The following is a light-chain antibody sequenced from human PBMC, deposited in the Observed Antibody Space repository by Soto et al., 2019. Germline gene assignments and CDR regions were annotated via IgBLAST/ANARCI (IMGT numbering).Light chain of an antibody. J-gene: IGKJ2*01. CDR3: QHYNNWTLN. CDR1: QSVSSN. CDR2: GAS. V-gene: IGKV3-15*01. Sequence: EIGMTQSPATLSVSQGEIATLSCSASQSVSSNLAWYQQKPGQAPTLLIYGASASSTGIPARLSGSGSGTEFTLTISGPQSESFAVYYCQHYNNWTLNFGKGTKVEI.